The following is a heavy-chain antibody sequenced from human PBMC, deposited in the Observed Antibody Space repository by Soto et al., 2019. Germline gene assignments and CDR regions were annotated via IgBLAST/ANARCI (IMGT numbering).Heavy chain of an antibody. CDR1: GFTFSSYA. Sequence: GGSLRLSCAASGFTFSSYAMSWVRQAPGKGLEWVSAISGSGGSTYYADSVKGRFTISRDNSKNTLYLQMNSLRAEDTAVYYCARDGSKVVVADPLDYWGQGTLVTVSS. V-gene: IGHV3-23*01. CDR3: ARDGSKVVVADPLDY. CDR2: ISGSGGST. J-gene: IGHJ4*02. D-gene: IGHD2-15*01.